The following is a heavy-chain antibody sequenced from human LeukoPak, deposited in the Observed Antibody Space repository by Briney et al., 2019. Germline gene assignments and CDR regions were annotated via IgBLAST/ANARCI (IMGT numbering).Heavy chain of an antibody. V-gene: IGHV3-21*01. CDR2: ISSSSSYI. CDR3: ARDFNGDYYNAFDI. Sequence: GGSLRLSCAASGFTFSSYSMNWVRQAPGKGLEWVSSISSSSSYIYYADSVKGRFTISRDNAKNSLYLQMNSLRAEDTAVYYCARDFNGDYYNAFDIWGQGTMVTVSS. CDR1: GFTFSSYS. J-gene: IGHJ3*02. D-gene: IGHD4-17*01.